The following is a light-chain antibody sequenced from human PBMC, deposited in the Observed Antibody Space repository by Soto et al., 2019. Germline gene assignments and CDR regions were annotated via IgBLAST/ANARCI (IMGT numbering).Light chain of an antibody. J-gene: IGKJ1*01. Sequence: ETVLTQSPGTLSLSPGERATLSCRASQSVSSSYLAWYQQKPGQAPRLLIYGASSRATGIPDRFSGSGSGTDFTLTISRLEPDDSAVYYWQHYGSSPPSWTFGQGTKVEIK. CDR2: GAS. CDR3: QHYGSSPPSWT. V-gene: IGKV3-20*01. CDR1: QSVSSSY.